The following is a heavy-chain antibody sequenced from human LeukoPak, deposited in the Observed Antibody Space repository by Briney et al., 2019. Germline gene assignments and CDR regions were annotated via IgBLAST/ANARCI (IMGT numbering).Heavy chain of an antibody. Sequence: GGSLRLSCAASGFTFSSYSMSWVRQAPGKGLDWVSGISDSGGRTCYADSVKGWFTISRDNSRNTVFVQMNSLRADETAVYYCVKGIASQDFSSRGEWGQGPLVTVSS. D-gene: IGHD2-21*01. J-gene: IGHJ4*02. CDR2: ISDSGGRT. CDR3: VKGIASQDFSSRGE. V-gene: IGHV3-23*01. CDR1: GFTFSSYS.